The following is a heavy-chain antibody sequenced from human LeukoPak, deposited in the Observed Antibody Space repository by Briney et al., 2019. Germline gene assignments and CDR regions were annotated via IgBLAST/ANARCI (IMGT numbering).Heavy chain of an antibody. CDR3: ARWEIRGTAHQLDY. D-gene: IGHD1-7*01. Sequence: GGSLRLSCAASGFTLSSHWMNRVRQAPGKGLEWVADINQDGSARYYVDSVKGRFTISRDNAKNSMYLQMNSLRAEDTAVYYCARWEIRGTAHQLDYWGQGTLVTVSS. V-gene: IGHV3-7*01. J-gene: IGHJ4*02. CDR1: GFTLSSHW. CDR2: INQDGSAR.